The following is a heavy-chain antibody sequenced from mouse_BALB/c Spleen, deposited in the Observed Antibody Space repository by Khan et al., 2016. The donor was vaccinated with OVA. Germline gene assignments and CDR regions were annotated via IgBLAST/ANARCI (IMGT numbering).Heavy chain of an antibody. D-gene: IGHD2-3*01. CDR1: GFNIKDTY. CDR2: IAPANGNT. CDR3: ARPSYDPRDFEV. V-gene: IGHV14-3*02. J-gene: IGHJ1*01. Sequence: VQLQQSGAELVKPGASVKLSCTASGFNIKDTYLHWVKQRPEQGLEWIGRIAPANGNTQYDPKFQGKATLTSDTSSTTAYLQLNSLTSEDTAVYYCARPSYDPRDFEVWGAGTTVTVSS.